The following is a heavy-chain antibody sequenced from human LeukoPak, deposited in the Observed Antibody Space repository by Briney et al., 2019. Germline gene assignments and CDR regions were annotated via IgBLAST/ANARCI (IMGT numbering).Heavy chain of an antibody. J-gene: IGHJ4*02. V-gene: IGHV1-2*02. CDR3: ARERNYYDSSGYYHVFDY. D-gene: IGHD3-22*01. CDR1: GYTFTGYY. Sequence: ASVKVSCKASGYTFTGYYMHWVRQAPGQGLEWMGWINPNSGGTNYAQKFQGRVTMTRDTSMSTAYMELSRLRSDDTAVYYCARERNYYDSSGYYHVFDYWGQGTLVTVSS. CDR2: INPNSGGT.